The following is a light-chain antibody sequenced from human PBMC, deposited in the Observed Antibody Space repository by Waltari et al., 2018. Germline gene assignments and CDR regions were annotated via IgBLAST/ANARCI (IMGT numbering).Light chain of an antibody. CDR1: QSLLQSNGYNY. J-gene: IGKJ4*01. Sequence: DIVMTQSPLSLPVTPGETASISFRSSQSLLQSNGYNYLDWYLQKPGQSPQLLIYLGSNRASGVPDRFSGSGSGTDFTLKISRVEAEDVGVYYCMQALQLPVTFGGGTKVEIK. V-gene: IGKV2-28*01. CDR2: LGS. CDR3: MQALQLPVT.